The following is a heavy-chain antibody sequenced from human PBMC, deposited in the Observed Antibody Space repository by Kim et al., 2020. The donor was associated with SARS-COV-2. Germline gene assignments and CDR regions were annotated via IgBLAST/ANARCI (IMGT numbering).Heavy chain of an antibody. CDR2: ISHSGNT. CDR1: GGSISSGTW. D-gene: IGHD1-26*01. CDR3: ARLDYDSGGYYWFDP. J-gene: IGHJ5*02. Sequence: SETLSLTCGVSGGSISSGTWWSWVRQPPGKGLAWIGEISHSGNTNYNPSLRSRITMSVDKSKNQFSLALNSVTAADTAVYYCARLDYDSGGYYWFDPWGQGPLVTVSS. V-gene: IGHV4-4*02.